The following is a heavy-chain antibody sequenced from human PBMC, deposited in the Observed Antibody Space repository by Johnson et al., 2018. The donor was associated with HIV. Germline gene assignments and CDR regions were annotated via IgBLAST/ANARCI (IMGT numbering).Heavy chain of an antibody. V-gene: IGHV3-33*08. CDR1: GFTFDDYG. D-gene: IGHD1-1*01. CDR2: IWSDGSNK. CDR3: ATSTASDALDI. Sequence: QVQLVESGGGVVRPGGSLRLSCAASGFTFDDYGMSWVRQAPGKGLEWVAVIWSDGSNKHYADSVKGRFTISRDNSKNTLYLQMNSLRAEDTAVYYCATSTASDALDIWGQGTMVTVSS. J-gene: IGHJ3*02.